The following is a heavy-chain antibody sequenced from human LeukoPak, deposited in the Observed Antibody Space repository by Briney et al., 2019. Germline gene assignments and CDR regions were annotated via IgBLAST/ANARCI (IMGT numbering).Heavy chain of an antibody. CDR2: ISYDGSNK. J-gene: IGHJ4*02. CDR1: GFTFSSYA. Sequence: PGRSLRLSCAASGFTFSSYAMHWVRQAPGKGLEWVAVISYDGSNKYYADSVKGRFTISRDNSKNTLYLQMNSLRAEDTAVYYCARDGAVAGEGHFDYWGQGTLVTVSS. V-gene: IGHV3-30-3*01. D-gene: IGHD6-19*01. CDR3: ARDGAVAGEGHFDY.